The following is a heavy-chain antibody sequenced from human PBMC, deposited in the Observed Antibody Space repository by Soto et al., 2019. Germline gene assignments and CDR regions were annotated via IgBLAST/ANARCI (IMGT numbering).Heavy chain of an antibody. J-gene: IGHJ4*02. V-gene: IGHV3-21*01. CDR3: ARMVVVAADFDY. CDR1: GFTFSSYS. D-gene: IGHD2-15*01. Sequence: EVQLVESGGGLVKPGGSLRLSCAASGFTFSSYSMNWVRQAPGKGLEWISSISSSSSYIYYADSVKGRFTISRDNAKNSLYLQMNSLRAEDTAVYYCARMVVVAADFDYWGQGTLVTVSS. CDR2: ISSSSSYI.